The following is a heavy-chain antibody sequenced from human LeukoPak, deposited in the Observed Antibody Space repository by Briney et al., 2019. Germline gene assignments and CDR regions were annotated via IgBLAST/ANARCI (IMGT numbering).Heavy chain of an antibody. J-gene: IGHJ4*02. CDR2: IWYDGSNK. V-gene: IGHV3-33*06. CDR3: AKDSGYSYGTLDY. CDR1: GFTFSSYG. D-gene: IGHD5-18*01. Sequence: GGSLRLSCAASGFTFSSYGMHWVRQAPGKGLEWVAVIWYDGSNKYYADSVEGRFTISGDNSKNTLYLQMNSLRAEDTAVYYCAKDSGYSYGTLDYWGQGTLVTVSS.